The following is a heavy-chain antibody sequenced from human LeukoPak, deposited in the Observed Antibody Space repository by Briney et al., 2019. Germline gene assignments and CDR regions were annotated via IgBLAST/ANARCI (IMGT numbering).Heavy chain of an antibody. V-gene: IGHV3-23*01. D-gene: IGHD1-14*01. CDR1: GFIFDTHT. J-gene: IGHJ6*02. CDR3: VRRAAVRGMDF. CDR2: ISGPGDST. Sequence: GGSLRLSCTASGFIFDTHTLTWVRQAPGKGLEWVASISGPGDSTNYGDSVKGRFTISRDNLKRTVHLEMSNLRADDTAMYYCVRRAAVRGMDFWGLGTTVIVSS.